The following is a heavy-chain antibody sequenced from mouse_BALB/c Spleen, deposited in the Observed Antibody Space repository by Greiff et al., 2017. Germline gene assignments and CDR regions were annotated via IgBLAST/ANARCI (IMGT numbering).Heavy chain of an antibody. J-gene: IGHJ2*01. V-gene: IGHV3-2*02. CDR2: ISYSGST. CDR3: ARSTMITTDFDY. Sequence: EVQGVESGPGLVKPSQSLSLTCTVTGYSITSDYAWNWIRQFPGNKLEWMGYISYSGSTSYNPSLKSRISITRDTSKNQFFLQLNSVTTEDTATYYCARSTMITTDFDYWGQGTTLTVSS. D-gene: IGHD2-4*01. CDR1: GYSITSDYA.